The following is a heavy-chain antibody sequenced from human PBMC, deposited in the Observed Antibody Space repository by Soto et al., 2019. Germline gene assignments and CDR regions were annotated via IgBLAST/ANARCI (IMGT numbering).Heavy chain of an antibody. D-gene: IGHD6-6*01. CDR2: ISSGGGGST. J-gene: IGHJ1*01. Sequence: EVQLLESGGALVQPGGSLRLSCAASGFTFRDYAMSWVRQAPGKDLEWVSTISSGGGGSTYYGDSVKGRFTISRDNSRSTLYLQMNSLRADDTALYYCARVHEDLVGHFQHWGQGTLVTVSS. CDR3: ARVHEDLVGHFQH. V-gene: IGHV3-23*01. CDR1: GFTFRDYA.